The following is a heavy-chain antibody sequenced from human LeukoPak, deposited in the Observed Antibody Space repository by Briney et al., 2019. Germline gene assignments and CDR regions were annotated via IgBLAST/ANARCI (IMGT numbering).Heavy chain of an antibody. CDR1: GXSFTSYW. V-gene: IGHV5-10-1*01. CDR2: IDPSDSYT. CDR3: ACATDIASAGTDY. J-gene: IGHJ4*02. D-gene: IGHD6-13*01. Sequence: GESLKISCKGSGXSFTSYWITWVRQMPGKGLEWMGRIDPSDSYTTYSPSFQGHVTISADKSISTAYLQWSNLKASDTALYYCACATDIASAGTDYWGQGTLVTVSS.